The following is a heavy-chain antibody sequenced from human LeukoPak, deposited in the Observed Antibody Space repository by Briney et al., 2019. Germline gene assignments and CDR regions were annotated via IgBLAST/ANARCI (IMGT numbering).Heavy chain of an antibody. V-gene: IGHV3-7*05. CDR1: GSTFSSYW. Sequence: GGSLRLSCTASGSTFSSYWMSWVRQTPEKGLEWVANIKQDGSEKVYVDSVKGRFTISRDNAKSSLYLQMNSLRAEDTAVYYCAKGDTYYYDSSGSSFDYWGQGTLVTVSS. J-gene: IGHJ4*02. CDR2: IKQDGSEK. D-gene: IGHD3-22*01. CDR3: AKGDTYYYDSSGSSFDY.